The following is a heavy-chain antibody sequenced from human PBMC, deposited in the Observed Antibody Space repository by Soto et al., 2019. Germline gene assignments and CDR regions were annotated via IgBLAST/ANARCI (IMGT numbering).Heavy chain of an antibody. CDR1: GFIFSSYA. V-gene: IGHV3-30-3*01. CDR2: ISYDGSNK. D-gene: IGHD5-18*01. Sequence: GGSLRLSCAAYGFIFSSYAMHWVRQAPGKGLEWVALISYDGSNKYYADSVKGRFTISRDNSKSTLSLQLNSPRVEDTAVYYCAQGIPGYYYGMDVWGQGTTVTVSS. J-gene: IGHJ6*02. CDR3: AQGIPGYYYGMDV.